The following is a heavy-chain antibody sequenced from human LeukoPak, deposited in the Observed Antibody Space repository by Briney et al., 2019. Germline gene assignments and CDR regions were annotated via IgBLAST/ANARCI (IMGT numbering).Heavy chain of an antibody. D-gene: IGHD3-3*01. CDR1: GGSISSYY. CDR2: IYYSGST. Sequence: PSETLSLTCTVSGGSISSYYWSWIRQPPGKGLEWIGYIYYSGSTNYNPSLKSRVTISVDTSKNQFSLTLTSVTAADTAVYYCARRASDFWSGDYYYYMDVWGKGASVTVSS. CDR3: ARRASDFWSGDYYYYMDV. J-gene: IGHJ6*03. V-gene: IGHV4-59*01.